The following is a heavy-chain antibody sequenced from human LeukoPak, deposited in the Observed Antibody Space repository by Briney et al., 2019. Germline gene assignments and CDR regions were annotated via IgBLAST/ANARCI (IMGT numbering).Heavy chain of an antibody. CDR1: GYSISSGYY. J-gene: IGHJ4*02. Sequence: KPSETLSLTCTVSGYSISSGYYWGWIRQPPGKGLEWIGSIYHSGSTYYNPSLKSRVTISVDTSKNQFSLKLSSVTAADTAVYYCARGGLNRYYDSSGPNHYWGQGTLVTVSS. CDR2: IYHSGST. D-gene: IGHD3-22*01. CDR3: ARGGLNRYYDSSGPNHY. V-gene: IGHV4-38-2*02.